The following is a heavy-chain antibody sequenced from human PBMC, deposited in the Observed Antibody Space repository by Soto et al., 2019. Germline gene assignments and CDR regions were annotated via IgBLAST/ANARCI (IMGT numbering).Heavy chain of an antibody. Sequence: QVQLVQSGAEVKKPGSSVKVSCKASGGTFSSYAISWVRQAPGQGLEWMGGIIPIFGTANYAQKFQGRVTITADESTSTAYMELSSLRSEDTAVYYCGRDTDSSGYPYYYYGMDVWGQGTTVTVSS. J-gene: IGHJ6*02. V-gene: IGHV1-69*01. D-gene: IGHD3-22*01. CDR1: GGTFSSYA. CDR3: GRDTDSSGYPYYYYGMDV. CDR2: IIPIFGTA.